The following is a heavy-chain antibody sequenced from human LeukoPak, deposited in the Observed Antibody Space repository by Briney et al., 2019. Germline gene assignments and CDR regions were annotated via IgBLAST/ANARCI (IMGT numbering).Heavy chain of an antibody. J-gene: IGHJ5*02. V-gene: IGHV4-4*07. D-gene: IGHD3-22*01. CDR3: ARDRYYYDSSGYYYSDP. CDR1: GDSISSYY. CDR2: IYTSGST. Sequence: SETLSLTCTVSGDSISSYYWSWIRQPAGKGLEWIGRIYTSGSTNYNPSLKSRVTMSVDTSKNQFSLKLSSVTAADTAVYYCARDRYYYDSSGYYYSDPWGQGTLVTVSS.